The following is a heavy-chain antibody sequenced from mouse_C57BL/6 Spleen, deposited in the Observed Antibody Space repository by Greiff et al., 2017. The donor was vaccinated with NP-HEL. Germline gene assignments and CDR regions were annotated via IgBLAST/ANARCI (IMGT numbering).Heavy chain of an antibody. D-gene: IGHD2-2*01. CDR1: GFSLTSYA. CDR3: ARSPGYGYGDFDY. J-gene: IGHJ2*01. Sequence: VQRVESGPGLVAPSQSLSITCTVSGFSLTSYAISWVRQPPGKGLEWLGVIWTGGGTNYNSALKSRLSISKDNSKSQVFLKMNSLQTDDTARYYCARSPGYGYGDFDYWGQGTTLTVSS. CDR2: IWTGGGT. V-gene: IGHV2-9-1*01.